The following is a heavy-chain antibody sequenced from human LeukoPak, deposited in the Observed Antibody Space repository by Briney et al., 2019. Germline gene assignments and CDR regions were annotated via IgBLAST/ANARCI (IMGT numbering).Heavy chain of an antibody. Sequence: GASVKVSSKASGYTFTGYYIHWVRQAPGQGLEWMGWINPNSGVTNNAQKFQGRVTLTRDTPISTAYMEVSRLTSDDTDVYYCARAHMTSVTLGDYWGQGTLVTVSS. V-gene: IGHV1-2*02. D-gene: IGHD4-11*01. CDR1: GYTFTGYY. J-gene: IGHJ4*02. CDR3: ARAHMTSVTLGDY. CDR2: INPNSGVT.